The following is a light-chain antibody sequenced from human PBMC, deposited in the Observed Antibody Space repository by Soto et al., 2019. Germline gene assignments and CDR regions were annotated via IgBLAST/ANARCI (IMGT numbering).Light chain of an antibody. CDR3: QQYNNWWT. Sequence: EIVMTQSPATLSVSPGERATLSCRASQSVGSNLAWYQQKPGQAPRLLIYGASTRATGIPARFSGSGSGTEFTLTISSLQSEDFAVYYWQQYNNWWTFGQGTKVEIK. J-gene: IGKJ1*01. V-gene: IGKV3-15*01. CDR2: GAS. CDR1: QSVGSN.